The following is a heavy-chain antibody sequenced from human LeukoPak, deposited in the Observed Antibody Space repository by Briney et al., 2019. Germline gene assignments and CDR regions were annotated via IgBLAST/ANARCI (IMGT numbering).Heavy chain of an antibody. CDR1: GGSISSYY. CDR2: IYYSGST. J-gene: IGHJ3*02. V-gene: IGHV4-59*12. CDR3: ARAIDYVAFDI. D-gene: IGHD4-17*01. Sequence: SETLSLTCTVSGGSISSYYWSWIRQPPGKGLEWIGSIYYSGSTYYNPSLKSRVTISVDTSKNQFSLKLSSVTAADTAVYYCARAIDYVAFDIWGQGTMVTVSS.